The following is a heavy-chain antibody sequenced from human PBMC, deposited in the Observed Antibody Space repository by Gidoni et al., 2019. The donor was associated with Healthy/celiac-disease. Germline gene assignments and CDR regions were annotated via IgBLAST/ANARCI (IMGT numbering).Heavy chain of an antibody. CDR3: ARGPGIVVVPAEERGVDY. CDR2: INPNSGGT. CDR1: GYTFTGYY. V-gene: IGHV1-2*02. J-gene: IGHJ4*02. Sequence: QVQLVQSGAEVKKPGASVKVSCKASGYTFTGYYMHWVRQAPGQGLEWMGWINPNSGGTNYAQKFQGRVTMTRDTSISTAYMELSRLRSDDTAVYYCARGPGIVVVPAEERGVDYWGQGTLVTVSS. D-gene: IGHD2-2*01.